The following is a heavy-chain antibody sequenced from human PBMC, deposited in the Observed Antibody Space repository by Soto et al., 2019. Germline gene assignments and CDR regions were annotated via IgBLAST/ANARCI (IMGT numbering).Heavy chain of an antibody. D-gene: IGHD4-17*01. CDR3: ARGGDYEIDY. CDR2: INDGNGNT. CDR1: GYTFTSYA. J-gene: IGHJ4*02. Sequence: QVQLVQSGAEVKKPGASVKVSCKASGYTFTSYAMHWVRQAPGQRLEWMGWINDGNGNTKYSQKFQGRVTITRDTSASTAYMELSSLRSEDTAVYYCARGGDYEIDYWGQGTLVTVSS. V-gene: IGHV1-3*01.